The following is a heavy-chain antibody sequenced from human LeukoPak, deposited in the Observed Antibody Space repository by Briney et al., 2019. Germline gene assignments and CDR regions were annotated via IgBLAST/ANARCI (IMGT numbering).Heavy chain of an antibody. D-gene: IGHD3-9*01. Sequence: GGSLRLSCAASGFTFSSYGMHWVRQAPGKGLEWVAVIWYDGSNKYYADSVKGRFTISRDNSKNTLYLQMNSLRAEDTAVYYCAKVMRDVLRYFDWTFDYWGQGTLVTVSS. V-gene: IGHV3-33*06. J-gene: IGHJ4*02. CDR3: AKVMRDVLRYFDWTFDY. CDR1: GFTFSSYG. CDR2: IWYDGSNK.